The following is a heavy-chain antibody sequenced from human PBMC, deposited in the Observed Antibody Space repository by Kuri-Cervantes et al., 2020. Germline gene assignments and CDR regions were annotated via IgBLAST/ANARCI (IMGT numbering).Heavy chain of an antibody. Sequence: SCTVSGGSISSGGYYWSWIRQHPGKGLEWIGCIYYSGSTYYNPSLKSRVTISVDTSKNQFSLKLSSVTAADTAVYYCAASNMVRGVIHAFDIWGQGTMVTVSS. V-gene: IGHV4-31*02. CDR2: IYYSGST. J-gene: IGHJ3*02. D-gene: IGHD3-10*01. CDR1: GGSISSGGYY. CDR3: AASNMVRGVIHAFDI.